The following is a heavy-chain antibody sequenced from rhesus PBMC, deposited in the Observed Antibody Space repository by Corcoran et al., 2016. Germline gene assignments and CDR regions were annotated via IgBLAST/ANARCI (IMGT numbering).Heavy chain of an antibody. Sequence: QVKLQQWGEGLVKASETLSLTCAVYDGSVSGYYYWHWIRQPPGKGREWIGYIDGNSANTNYSPSLQNRVTTSKDTSKNQFSLKVRFVTAADTAVYYCARNTRYSKFVRTISSFDVWGRGFLVTVSS. V-gene: IGHV4-73*01. CDR3: ARNTRYSKFVRTISSFDV. J-gene: IGHJ5-2*02. CDR2: IDGNSANT. CDR1: DGSVSGYYY. D-gene: IGHD4-23*01.